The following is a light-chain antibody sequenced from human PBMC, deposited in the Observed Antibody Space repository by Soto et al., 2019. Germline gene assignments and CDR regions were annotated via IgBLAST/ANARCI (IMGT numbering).Light chain of an antibody. J-gene: IGKJ5*01. CDR2: DAS. V-gene: IGKV3-20*01. CDR1: QSVSRY. CDR3: QQYGSSPPIT. Sequence: EIVLTQSPATLSLSPGERATLSCRASQSVSRYLAWYQQKPGQAPRLLIYDASSRATGIPDRFSGSGSGTDFTLTISRLEPEDFAVYYCQQYGSSPPITFGQGTRLEI.